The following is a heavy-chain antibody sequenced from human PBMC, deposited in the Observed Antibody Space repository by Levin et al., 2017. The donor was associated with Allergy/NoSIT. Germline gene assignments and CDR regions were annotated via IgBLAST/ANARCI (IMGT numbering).Heavy chain of an antibody. V-gene: IGHV3-21*01. CDR1: GFSFSDYP. J-gene: IGHJ4*02. CDR3: ARAELN. Sequence: SCAASGFSFSDYPMNWVRRAPGKGLEWVSSISSRSSDIYYADSVKGRFTISRDDAKNSLDLQMNSLRVDDTAVYYCARAELNWGQGTLVTVSS. D-gene: IGHD1-26*01. CDR2: ISSRSSDI.